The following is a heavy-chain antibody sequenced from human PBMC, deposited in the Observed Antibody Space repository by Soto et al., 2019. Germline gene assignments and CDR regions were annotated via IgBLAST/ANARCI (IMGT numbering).Heavy chain of an antibody. CDR2: ISANGDAI. CDR3: AKDRNYPRGQCHN. Sequence: GGSLRLSCAASGFTFNNYAMSWVRQAPGKGLEWVSSISANGDAIYYPAPVKGRFIIARNSSKNTVFLHMDSLTAEDTAVYYCAKDRNYPRGQCHNWGQGTLVTVSS. CDR1: GFTFNNYA. V-gene: IGHV3-23*01. D-gene: IGHD1-7*01. J-gene: IGHJ4*02.